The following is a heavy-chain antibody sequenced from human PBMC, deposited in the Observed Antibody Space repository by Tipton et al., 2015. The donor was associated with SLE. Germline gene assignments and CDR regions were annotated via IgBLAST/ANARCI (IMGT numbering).Heavy chain of an antibody. Sequence: QLVQSGAEVKKPGSSVKVSCKASGGTFSSYAISWVRQAPGKGLEWMGGIIPIFGTANYGQKFQGRVTITADKSTSTAYMELRSLRSDDTAVYYCARDRDYYGYACAFDIWGQGTIITVSS. CDR1: GGTFSSYA. V-gene: IGHV1-69*06. J-gene: IGHJ3*02. CDR3: ARDRDYYGYACAFDI. CDR2: IIPIFGTA. D-gene: IGHD3-10*01.